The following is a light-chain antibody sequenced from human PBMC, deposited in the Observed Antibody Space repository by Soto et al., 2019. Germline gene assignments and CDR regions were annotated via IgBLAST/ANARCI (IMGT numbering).Light chain of an antibody. CDR2: DVN. CDR1: SSDVGAYNY. Sequence: QSALTQPRSVSGSPGQSVTISCTGTSSDVGAYNYVSWFQQHPCKAPKLMISDVNKRHSGVPDRFAGSKSGNTASLPISGLQAEDEAAYYCCSYAGSYTLIFGGGTKLTVL. V-gene: IGLV2-11*01. CDR3: CSYAGSYTLI. J-gene: IGLJ2*01.